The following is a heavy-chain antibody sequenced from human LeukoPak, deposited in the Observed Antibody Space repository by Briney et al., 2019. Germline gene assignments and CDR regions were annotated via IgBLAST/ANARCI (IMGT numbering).Heavy chain of an antibody. V-gene: IGHV3-7*01. J-gene: IGHJ4*02. CDR2: IRQDGSTK. CDR3: ARAVDLADY. CDR1: GFTFSDHW. Sequence: GGSLRPSCAASGFTFSDHWMSWVRQAPGKGLEWVANIRQDGSTKFYADSVKGRLTISRDNAKNSVFLQMDNLTPDDTAVYYCARAVDLADYWGQGTLVTVSS.